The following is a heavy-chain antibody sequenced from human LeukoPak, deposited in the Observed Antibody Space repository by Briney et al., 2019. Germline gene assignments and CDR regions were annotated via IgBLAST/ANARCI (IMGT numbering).Heavy chain of an antibody. V-gene: IGHV3-33*01. D-gene: IGHD4-17*01. CDR1: GFTFSSYG. CDR3: ARVEDYGDYQYGMDV. Sequence: GGSLRLSCAASGFTFSSYGMHWVRQSPGKGLEWVAVIWYDGSNKYYADSVKGRFTISRDNSKNTLYLQMNSLRAEDTAVYYCARVEDYGDYQYGMDVWGQGTTVTVSS. J-gene: IGHJ6*02. CDR2: IWYDGSNK.